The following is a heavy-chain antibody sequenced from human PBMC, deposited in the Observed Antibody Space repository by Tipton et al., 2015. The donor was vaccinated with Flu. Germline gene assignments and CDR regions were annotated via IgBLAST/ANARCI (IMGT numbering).Heavy chain of an antibody. CDR2: IYTSGNT. V-gene: IGHV4-4*07. D-gene: IGHD6-19*01. CDR1: GGSLSGYY. Sequence: TLSLTCNVSGGSLSGYYWSWIRQPAGKGLEWIGRIYTSGNTNYSPSLKSRVTMTVDTSKNQFSLKLSSMTSADTAVYYCARGHGNSGWRYFDYWGQGTMVTVSS. J-gene: IGHJ4*02. CDR3: ARGHGNSGWRYFDY.